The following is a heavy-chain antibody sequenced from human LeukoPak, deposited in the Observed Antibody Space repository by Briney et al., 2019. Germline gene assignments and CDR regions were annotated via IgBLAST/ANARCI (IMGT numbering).Heavy chain of an antibody. J-gene: IGHJ6*03. Sequence: ASVKVSCKASGYTLTVYYIHSVPHAPRQGREWMRWINPNSGGTNYAQKFQGRVTMTRDTPISTAYMELSRLRSDDTAVYYCPRGGCMDVWGKGTTVTVSS. V-gene: IGHV1-2*02. CDR1: GYTLTVYY. CDR3: PRGGCMDV. D-gene: IGHD6-25*01. CDR2: INPNSGGT.